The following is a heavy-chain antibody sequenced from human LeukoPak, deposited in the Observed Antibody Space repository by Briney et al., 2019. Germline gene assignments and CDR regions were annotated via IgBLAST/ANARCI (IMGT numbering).Heavy chain of an antibody. J-gene: IGHJ4*02. Sequence: PGGSLRLSCAASGFTFSSYAMSWVRQAPGKGLEWVSTITYSGGNTYYADSVKGRFTISRDNSKNTLYLQMSSLRAEDTAVYYCVKGGYSYGPLAADNAFLWGQGALVTVSS. D-gene: IGHD5-18*01. CDR3: VKGGYSYGPLAADNAFL. CDR1: GFTFSSYA. V-gene: IGHV3-23*01. CDR2: ITYSGGNT.